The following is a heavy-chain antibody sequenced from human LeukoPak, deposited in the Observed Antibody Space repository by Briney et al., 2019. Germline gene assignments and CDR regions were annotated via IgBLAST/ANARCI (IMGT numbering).Heavy chain of an antibody. CDR1: GFNFSSYW. J-gene: IGHJ4*02. CDR3: ARDAKVGGY. V-gene: IGHV3-7*01. CDR2: IKQDGSEK. Sequence: GGSLRLSCAASGFNFSSYWMSWVRQAPGKGLEWVANIKQDGSEKYYVDSVKGRFTISRDNAKNSLYLQMNSLRAEDTAVYYCARDAKVGGYWGQGTLVTVSS. D-gene: IGHD4/OR15-4a*01.